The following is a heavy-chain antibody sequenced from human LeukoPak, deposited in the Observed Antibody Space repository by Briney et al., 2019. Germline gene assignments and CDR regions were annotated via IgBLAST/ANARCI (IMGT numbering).Heavy chain of an antibody. Sequence: GGSLRLSCAASGFTFYSYYMSWVRQAPGKGLEWVSAISGSGGSTYYADSVKGRFTISRDNSKNTLYLQMNSLRAEDTAVYYCAKDNLPLEGGFDYWGQGTLVTVSS. CDR2: ISGSGGST. CDR3: AKDNLPLEGGFDY. J-gene: IGHJ4*02. CDR1: GFTFYSYY. D-gene: IGHD2-15*01. V-gene: IGHV3-23*01.